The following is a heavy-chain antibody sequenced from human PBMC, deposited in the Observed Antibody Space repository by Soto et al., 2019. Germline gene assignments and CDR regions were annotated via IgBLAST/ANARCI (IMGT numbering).Heavy chain of an antibody. CDR2: IYTSGST. D-gene: IGHD3-10*01. J-gene: IGHJ5*02. V-gene: IGHV4-4*07. Sequence: KSSETLSLTCTVSGGSISSYYWSWIRQPAGKGLEWIGRIYTSGSTNYNPSLKSRVTMSVDTSKNQFSLKLSSVTAADTAVYYCARDPGFGELFQAFDPWGQGTLVTVSS. CDR1: GGSISSYY. CDR3: ARDPGFGELFQAFDP.